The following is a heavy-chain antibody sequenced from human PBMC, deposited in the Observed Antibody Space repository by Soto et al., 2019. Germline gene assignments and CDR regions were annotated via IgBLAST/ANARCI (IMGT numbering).Heavy chain of an antibody. D-gene: IGHD6-19*01. Sequence: EVQLVESGGGLVQPGGSLRLSCAASGFTFSSYWMSWVRQAPGKGLEWVANIKQDGSEKYYVDSVKGRFTISRDNAKNSLYLQMNSLRAEDTAVYCCAREPYSSGWYYYYYYMDVWGKGTTVTVSS. CDR1: GFTFSSYW. CDR2: IKQDGSEK. CDR3: AREPYSSGWYYYYYYMDV. J-gene: IGHJ6*03. V-gene: IGHV3-7*01.